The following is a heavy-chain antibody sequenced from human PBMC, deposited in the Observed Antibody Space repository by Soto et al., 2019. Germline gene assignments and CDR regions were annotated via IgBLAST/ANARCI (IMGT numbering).Heavy chain of an antibody. V-gene: IGHV4-39*01. Sequence: SETLSLTCTVSGGSISSSSYYWGWIRQPPGKGLEWIGSIYYSGSTYYNPSLKSRVTISVDTSKNQFSLKLSSVTAADTAVYYCARAEYYDILTGYVYDYWGQGTLVTVSS. CDR3: ARAEYYDILTGYVYDY. CDR1: GGSISSSSYY. CDR2: IYYSGST. D-gene: IGHD3-9*01. J-gene: IGHJ4*02.